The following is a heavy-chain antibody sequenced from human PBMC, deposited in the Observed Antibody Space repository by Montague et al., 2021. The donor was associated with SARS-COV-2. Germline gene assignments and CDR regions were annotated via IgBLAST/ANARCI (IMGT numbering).Heavy chain of an antibody. CDR3: AKDPVPVAGRYFDY. CDR1: GFTFNNYA. CDR2: IASGGRST. J-gene: IGHJ4*02. Sequence: SLRLSCAASGFTFNNYAMNWVRQAPGKGLEWVSVIASGGRSTFYADSVKGRFNISRDNSKDTLYLQMYSLRPEDTAIYYCAKDPVPVAGRYFDYWGQGTLVTVSS. D-gene: IGHD6-13*01. V-gene: IGHV3-23*03.